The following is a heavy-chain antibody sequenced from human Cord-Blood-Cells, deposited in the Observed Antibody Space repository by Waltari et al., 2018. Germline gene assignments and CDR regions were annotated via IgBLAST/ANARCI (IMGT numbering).Heavy chain of an antibody. CDR3: ARHDWGSGALNWFDP. CDR1: GGSISSSSYY. D-gene: IGHD7-27*01. Sequence: QLQLQESGPGLVKPSETLSLTCTVSGGSISSSSYYWGWIRHPPGKGLEWIGSIYYSGSTYYNPSLKSRVTISVDTSKNQFSLKLSSVTAADTAVYYCARHDWGSGALNWFDPWGQGTLVTVSS. V-gene: IGHV4-39*01. CDR2: IYYSGST. J-gene: IGHJ5*02.